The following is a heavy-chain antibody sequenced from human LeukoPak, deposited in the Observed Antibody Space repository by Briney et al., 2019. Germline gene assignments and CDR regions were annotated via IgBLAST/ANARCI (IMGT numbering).Heavy chain of an antibody. V-gene: IGHV3-43D*03. CDR3: ATGAAAGN. Sequence: GSLRLSCAASGFTFDDYAMHWVRQAPGKGLEWVSLISWDGGSTYYADSVKGRFTISRDNSKNSLYLQMNSLRAEDTALYYCATGAAAGNWGQGTLVTVSS. D-gene: IGHD6-13*01. J-gene: IGHJ4*02. CDR2: ISWDGGST. CDR1: GFTFDDYA.